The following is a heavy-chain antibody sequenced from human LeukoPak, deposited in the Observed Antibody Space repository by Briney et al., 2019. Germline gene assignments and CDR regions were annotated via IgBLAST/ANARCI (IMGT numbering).Heavy chain of an antibody. V-gene: IGHV4-59*12. D-gene: IGHD4-17*01. J-gene: IGHJ4*02. Sequence: SETLSLTCTVSGDSMRGYYWSWIRQPPGKGLGWIGDIHYSGTTDYNPSLKSRVTISVDKSKNQFSLNLNSVTAADTAVYYCAREVGGDYDALDYWGQGTLVTVSS. CDR3: AREVGGDYDALDY. CDR1: GDSMRGYY. CDR2: IHYSGTT.